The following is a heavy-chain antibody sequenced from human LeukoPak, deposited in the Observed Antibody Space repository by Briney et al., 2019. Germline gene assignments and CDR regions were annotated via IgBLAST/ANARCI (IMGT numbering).Heavy chain of an antibody. V-gene: IGHV3-23*01. CDR1: GFTFTSYS. J-gene: IGHJ4*02. CDR3: AKLWSGKLRQWLVRTTGYFDY. Sequence: PGGSLRLSCAASGFTFTSYSMNWVRQAPGKGLEWVSTISGGGGSTYYADSVKGRFTISRDNSKNTLYLQMNSLRAEDTAVYYCAKLWSGKLRQWLVRTTGYFDYWGQGTLVTVSS. CDR2: ISGGGGST. D-gene: IGHD6-19*01.